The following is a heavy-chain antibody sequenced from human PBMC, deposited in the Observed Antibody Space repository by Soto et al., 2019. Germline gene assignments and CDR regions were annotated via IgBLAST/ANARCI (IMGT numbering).Heavy chain of an antibody. CDR1: GGSISSGGYY. V-gene: IGHV4-31*03. J-gene: IGHJ6*02. CDR2: IYYSGST. CDR3: ASLPIMYYYYGMDV. Sequence: PSETLSLTCTVSGGSISSGGYYWSWIRQHPGKSLEWIGYIYYSGSTYYNPSLKSRVTISVDTSKNQFSLKLSSVTAADTAVYYCASLPIMYYYYGMDVWGQGTTVT. D-gene: IGHD2-8*01.